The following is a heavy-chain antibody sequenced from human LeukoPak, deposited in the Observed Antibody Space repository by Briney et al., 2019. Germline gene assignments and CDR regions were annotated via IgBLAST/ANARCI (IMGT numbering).Heavy chain of an antibody. Sequence: PSETLSLTCTVSGGSISSYYWSWIRQPAGKGLEWIGRIYTSGSTNYTPSLKSRVTMSVDTSTNQFSMKLSSVTAADTAVYYCARGVVGATTGYYFDYWGQGTLVTVSS. D-gene: IGHD1-26*01. J-gene: IGHJ4*02. CDR1: GGSISSYY. V-gene: IGHV4-4*07. CDR3: ARGVVGATTGYYFDY. CDR2: IYTSGST.